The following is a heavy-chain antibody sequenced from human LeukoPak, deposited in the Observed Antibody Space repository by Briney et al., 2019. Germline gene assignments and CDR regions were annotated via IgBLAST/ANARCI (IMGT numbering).Heavy chain of an antibody. Sequence: SETLSLTCSVSGGSTTGYFWTWIRQPPGKGPEWMGYVYYKGDTSYSPSLDSRVSISVDTSKKQFSLKLNSVTAADTAMYYCVRSAFYDSSRFDAFDIWGQGTPVTVSS. J-gene: IGHJ3*02. V-gene: IGHV4-59*08. CDR1: GGSTTGYF. CDR3: VRSAFYDSSRFDAFDI. CDR2: VYYKGDT. D-gene: IGHD3-22*01.